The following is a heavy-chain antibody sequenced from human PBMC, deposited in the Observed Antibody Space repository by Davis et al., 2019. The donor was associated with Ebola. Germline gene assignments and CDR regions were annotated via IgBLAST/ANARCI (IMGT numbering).Heavy chain of an antibody. V-gene: IGHV1-18*01. J-gene: IGHJ5*02. CDR3: AKDYCTTTICYNLGRFDP. Sequence: AASVKVSCKTSGYSFSSFGVTWVRQAPGQGLEWMGWISGHNGDTEYAQRFQGRVTMTIDTSTGTAYMELRSLRFDDTAIYYCAKDYCTTTICYNLGRFDPWGQGTLVTVSS. CDR1: GYSFSSFG. CDR2: ISGHNGDT. D-gene: IGHD2-2*02.